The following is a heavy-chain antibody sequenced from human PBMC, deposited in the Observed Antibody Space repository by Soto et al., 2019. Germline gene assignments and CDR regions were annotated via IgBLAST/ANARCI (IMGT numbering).Heavy chain of an antibody. J-gene: IGHJ6*02. D-gene: IGHD2-15*01. CDR3: ARDPNIVVVVAAHLEMYYYGMDV. Sequence: ASVKVSCKASGYTFTSYGISWVRQAPGQGLEWMGWISAYNGNTNYAQKLQGRVTMTTDTSTSTAYMELRSLRSDDTAVYYCARDPNIVVVVAAHLEMYYYGMDVWGQGTTVTVSS. CDR2: ISAYNGNT. CDR1: GYTFTSYG. V-gene: IGHV1-18*01.